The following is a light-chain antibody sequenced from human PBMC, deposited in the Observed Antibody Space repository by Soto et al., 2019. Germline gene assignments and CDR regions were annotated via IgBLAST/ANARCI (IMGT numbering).Light chain of an antibody. CDR2: GAS. CDR1: QRVSSSL. CDR3: QQYSNSLT. J-gene: IGKJ2*01. V-gene: IGKV3-20*01. Sequence: EIVLTQSPGTLSLSPGERATLSCRASQRVSSSLLAWYQQKPGQAPRLVVSGASYRAAGIPDRFSGSGSGTDFTLTISRLEPEDFAVYYCQQYSNSLTFGQGTKLEIK.